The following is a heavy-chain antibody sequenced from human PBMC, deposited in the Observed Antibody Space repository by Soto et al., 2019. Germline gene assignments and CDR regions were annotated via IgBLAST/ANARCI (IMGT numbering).Heavy chain of an antibody. J-gene: IGHJ5*02. V-gene: IGHV1-69*06. CDR3: ARDVLAARLVYWFDP. CDR1: GGTFSSYA. CDR2: IIPIFGTA. Sequence: QVQLVQSGAEVKKPGSSVKVSCKASGGTFSSYAISWVRQAPGQGLEWMGGIIPIFGTANYAQKFQGRVTITADKSTSPAYMELSSLRSEDTAVYYCARDVLAARLVYWFDPWGQGTLVTVSS. D-gene: IGHD6-6*01.